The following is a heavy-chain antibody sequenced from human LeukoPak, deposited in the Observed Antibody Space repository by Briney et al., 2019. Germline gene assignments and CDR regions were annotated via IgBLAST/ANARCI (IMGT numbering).Heavy chain of an antibody. V-gene: IGHV3-21*01. CDR3: ARSRGAVTTLDY. CDR1: GFTFSSYS. CDR2: ISSSSSYI. D-gene: IGHD3-10*01. Sequence: GGSLRLSCAASGFTFSSYSMNWVRQAPGKGLEWVSSISSSSSYIYYADSVKGRFTISRDNAKNSLYLQMNSLRAEDTAVYYCARSRGAVTTLDYWGQGTLVTVSS. J-gene: IGHJ4*02.